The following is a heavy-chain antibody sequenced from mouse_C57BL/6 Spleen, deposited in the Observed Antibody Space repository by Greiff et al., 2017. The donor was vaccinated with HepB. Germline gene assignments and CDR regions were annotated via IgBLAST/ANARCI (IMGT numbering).Heavy chain of an antibody. CDR1: GYTFTSYW. V-gene: IGHV1-61*01. CDR3: ARWSYYGSSRYFDV. CDR2: IYPSDSET. J-gene: IGHJ1*03. Sequence: QVQLQQPGAELVRPGSSVKLSCKASGYTFTSYWMDWVKQRPGQGLEWIGNIYPSDSETHYNQKFKDKATLTVDKSSSTAYLQLSSLTSEDSAVYYIARWSYYGSSRYFDVWGTGTTVTVSS. D-gene: IGHD1-1*01.